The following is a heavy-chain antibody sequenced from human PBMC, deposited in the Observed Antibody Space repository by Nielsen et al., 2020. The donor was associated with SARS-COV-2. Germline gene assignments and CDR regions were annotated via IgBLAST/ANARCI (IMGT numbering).Heavy chain of an antibody. Sequence: GGSLRLSCAASGFTFSSYSMNWVRQAPGKGLEWVSSISSSSSYIYYADSVKGRFTISRDNAKNSLYLQMNSLRAEDTAVYYCARVPPGWDGYTFDYWGQGTLVTVSS. CDR2: ISSSSSYI. CDR3: ARVPPGWDGYTFDY. D-gene: IGHD5-24*01. CDR1: GFTFSSYS. J-gene: IGHJ4*02. V-gene: IGHV3-21*01.